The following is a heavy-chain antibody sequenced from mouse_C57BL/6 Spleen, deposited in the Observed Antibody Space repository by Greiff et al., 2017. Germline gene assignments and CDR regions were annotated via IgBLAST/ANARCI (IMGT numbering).Heavy chain of an antibody. CDR3: AINYEDYAMDD. J-gene: IGHJ4*01. CDR2: IHPKSGST. Sequence: QVQLQQPGAELVKPGASVKLSCKASGYTFTSYWMHWVKQRPGQGLEWIGMIHPKSGSTNYNEKFKSKATLTVDKSSSTAYMQLSSLTSEESAVYYGAINYEDYAMDDWGKGTTVTVSS. CDR1: GYTFTSYW. D-gene: IGHD2-1*01. V-gene: IGHV1-64*01.